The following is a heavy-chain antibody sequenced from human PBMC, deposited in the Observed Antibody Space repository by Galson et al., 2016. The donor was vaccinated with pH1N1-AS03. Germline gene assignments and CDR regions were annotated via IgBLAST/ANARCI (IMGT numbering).Heavy chain of an antibody. V-gene: IGHV3-7*03. CDR3: ARGAGFLVDY. D-gene: IGHD1-1*01. J-gene: IGHJ4*02. CDR2: IHKDGSEK. CDR1: GFSFSESW. Sequence: SLRLSCATSGFSFSESWMNWVRQAPGKGLEWVAIIHKDGSEKHYLDSVKGRFTISRDNAKNSIYLQMDTLRPEYTAFYYCARGAGFLVDYWGQGTLVTVSS.